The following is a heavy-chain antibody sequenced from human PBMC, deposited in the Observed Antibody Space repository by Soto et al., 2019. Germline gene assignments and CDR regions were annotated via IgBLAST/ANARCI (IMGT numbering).Heavy chain of an antibody. D-gene: IGHD6-6*01. CDR3: AKGPEQLVHGVFDY. CDR1: GFTLSSCV. V-gene: IGHV3-23*01. J-gene: IGHJ4*02. Sequence: EVQLLESGGGLVQPGGSLTLSCAASGFTLSSCVMTWVRQAPGKGLEWVSGIDTGGGGTYYADSVKGRFTISRDNSKNRLYLQMNSLRAEDTAVYYCAKGPEQLVHGVFDYWRQGTLVTVFS. CDR2: IDTGGGGT.